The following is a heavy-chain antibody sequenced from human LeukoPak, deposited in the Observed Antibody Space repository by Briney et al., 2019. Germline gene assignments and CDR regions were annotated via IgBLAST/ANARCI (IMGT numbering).Heavy chain of an antibody. CDR1: GGSISSYY. CDR3: ARDDYYDSSGYYSDAFDI. D-gene: IGHD3-22*01. Sequence: SETLSPTCSVSGGSISSYYWSWIRQPAGKGLEWIGRIYTSGSTNYNPSLKSRVTMSVDTSKNQFSLKLSSVTAADTAVYYCARDDYYDSSGYYSDAFDIWGQGTMVTVSS. J-gene: IGHJ3*02. CDR2: IYTSGST. V-gene: IGHV4-4*07.